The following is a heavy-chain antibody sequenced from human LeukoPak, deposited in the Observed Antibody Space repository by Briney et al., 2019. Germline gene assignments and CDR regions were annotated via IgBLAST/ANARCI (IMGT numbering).Heavy chain of an antibody. V-gene: IGHV3-30-3*01. CDR1: GFTFSSYA. CDR2: ISYDGSNK. CDR3: ARDRRLAAAGARGYFQH. J-gene: IGHJ1*01. D-gene: IGHD6-13*01. Sequence: GRSLRLSCAASGFTFSSYAMHWVCQAPGKGLEWVAVISYDGSNKYYADSVKGRFTISRDNSKNTLYLQMNSLRAEDTAVYYCARDRRLAAAGARGYFQHWGQGTLVTVSS.